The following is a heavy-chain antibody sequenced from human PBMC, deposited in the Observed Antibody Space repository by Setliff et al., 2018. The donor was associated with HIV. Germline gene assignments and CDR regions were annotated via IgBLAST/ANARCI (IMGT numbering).Heavy chain of an antibody. V-gene: IGHV5-51*01. D-gene: IGHD2-21*02. CDR3: ARADCGGDCYLPYYFDH. J-gene: IGHJ4*02. Sequence: PGESLKISCKGSGYSFTKYWIAWARQTPGKGLEWMGIISPSDSDTRHSPSFQGQATMSADKSVSTAYLQWSSLRAADTAVYYCARADCGGDCYLPYYFDHWGQGTLVTVSS. CDR1: GYSFTKYW. CDR2: ISPSDSDT.